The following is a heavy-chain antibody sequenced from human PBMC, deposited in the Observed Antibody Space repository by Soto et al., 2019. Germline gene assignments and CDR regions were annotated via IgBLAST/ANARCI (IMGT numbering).Heavy chain of an antibody. D-gene: IGHD3-9*01. J-gene: IGHJ4*02. CDR3: ARKGFLDWFLDF. Sequence: QVQLVQSGAEVKKPGASVKVSCKASGYTFSSYDITWVRQAAGQGLEWMGWVNPNSGDTDYAQKFQGRVTMTRDTSRRTAYMELSRLRSEDSAVYYCARKGFLDWFLDFWGQGTLVTVSS. CDR1: GYTFSSYD. CDR2: VNPNSGDT. V-gene: IGHV1-8*01.